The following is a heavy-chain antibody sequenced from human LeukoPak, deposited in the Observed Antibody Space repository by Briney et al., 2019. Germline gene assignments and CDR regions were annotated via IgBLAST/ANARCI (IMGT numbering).Heavy chain of an antibody. V-gene: IGHV3-9*01. D-gene: IGHD3-10*01. CDR3: AKDGSGYYYGSGSHFDY. CDR2: ISGNSGSI. CDR1: GFTFDDYA. J-gene: IGHJ4*02. Sequence: PGGSLRLSCAASGFTFDDYAMRWVRHAPGKGLEWVSGISGNSGSIGYADSVKGRFTISRDNAKNSLYLQMNSLRAEDTALYYCAKDGSGYYYGSGSHFDYWGQGTLVTVSS.